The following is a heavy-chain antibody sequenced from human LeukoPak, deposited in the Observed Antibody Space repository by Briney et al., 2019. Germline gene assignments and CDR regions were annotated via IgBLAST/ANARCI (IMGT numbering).Heavy chain of an antibody. Sequence: GGSLRLSCPASGFTFYMYAMSWVRQAQGKGLEWVASMCGTAGCTFYPASVKRRFTISRDNSKNTLYLQMNSLRAEDTAVYYCAKGQDATIYPELAFDIWGQGTMVTVSS. CDR3: AKGQDATIYPELAFDI. CDR2: MCGTAGCT. V-gene: IGHV3-23*01. CDR1: GFTFYMYA. D-gene: IGHD2-2*02. J-gene: IGHJ3*02.